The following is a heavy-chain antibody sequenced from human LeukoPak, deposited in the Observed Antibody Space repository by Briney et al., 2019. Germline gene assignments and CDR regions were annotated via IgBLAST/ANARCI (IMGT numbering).Heavy chain of an antibody. CDR3: ARDKDGYGLDY. CDR2: VSYDGSNK. J-gene: IGHJ4*02. D-gene: IGHD5-18*01. CDR1: GFTFSSYA. V-gene: IGHV3-30*01. Sequence: PGRSLRLSCAASGFTFSSYAVHWVRQTPGKGLEWVAAVSYDGSNKWYADSVKGRFTISRDDSENTLDLQMTSLRGEDTAVYYCARDKDGYGLDYWGQGTLVTVSS.